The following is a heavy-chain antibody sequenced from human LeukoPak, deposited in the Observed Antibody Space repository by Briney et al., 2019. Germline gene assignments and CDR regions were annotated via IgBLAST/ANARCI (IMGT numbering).Heavy chain of an antibody. D-gene: IGHD1-26*01. Sequence: PSETLSLTCTVSGGSISSSSYYWGWIRQPPGKGLEWIGSIYYSGSTYYNPSLKSRVTISVDTSKNQFSLKLSSVTAADTAVYYCARSIVGATRGYYFDYWGQGTLVTVSS. CDR3: ARSIVGATRGYYFDY. CDR2: IYYSGST. V-gene: IGHV4-39*01. J-gene: IGHJ4*02. CDR1: GGSISSSSYY.